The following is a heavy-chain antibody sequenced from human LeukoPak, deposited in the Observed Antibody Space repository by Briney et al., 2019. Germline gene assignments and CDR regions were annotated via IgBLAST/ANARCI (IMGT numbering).Heavy chain of an antibody. J-gene: IGHJ6*03. V-gene: IGHV3-21*01. Sequence: GGSLRLSCAASGFTFSRYSMNWVRQAPGKGREWVSSISSSSSYIYYADSVKGRFTISRDNAKNSLYMQMNSLRAEDTAVYYCAREPHSSSPDYMDVWGKGTTVTVSS. CDR1: GFTFSRYS. D-gene: IGHD6-13*01. CDR3: AREPHSSSPDYMDV. CDR2: ISSSSSYI.